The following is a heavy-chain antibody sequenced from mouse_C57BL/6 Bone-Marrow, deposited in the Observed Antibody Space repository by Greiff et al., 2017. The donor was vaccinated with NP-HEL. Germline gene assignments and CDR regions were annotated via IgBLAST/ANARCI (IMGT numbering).Heavy chain of an antibody. V-gene: IGHV5-4*01. CDR3: ARDTGLGRTWFAY. D-gene: IGHD4-1*01. CDR2: ISDGGSYT. J-gene: IGHJ3*01. CDR1: GFTFSSYA. Sequence: EVQLVESGGGLVKPGGSLKLSCAASGFTFSSYAMSWVRQTPEKRLEWVATISDGGSYTYYPDNVKGRFTISRDNAKNNLYLHMSHLKSEDTAMYYCARDTGLGRTWFAYWGQGTLVTVSA.